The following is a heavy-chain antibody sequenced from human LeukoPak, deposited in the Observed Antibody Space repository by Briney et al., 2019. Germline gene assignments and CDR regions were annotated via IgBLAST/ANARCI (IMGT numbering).Heavy chain of an antibody. V-gene: IGHV3-21*01. Sequence: PGGSLRLSCAASRFVFSSNTMNWVRQAPGKGLEWVSSISRRSSYRYYADSVKGRFTISRDNAKNSLYLQMSSLRAEDTAVYYCARLSYGDSGAFDYWGQGTLVTVSS. CDR3: ARLSYGDSGAFDY. CDR2: ISRRSSYR. J-gene: IGHJ4*02. CDR1: RFVFSSNT. D-gene: IGHD4-17*01.